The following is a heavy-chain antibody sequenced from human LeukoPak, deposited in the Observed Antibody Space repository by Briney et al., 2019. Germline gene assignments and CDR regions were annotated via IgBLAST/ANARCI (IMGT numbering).Heavy chain of an antibody. V-gene: IGHV3-23*01. Sequence: GGSLRLSCAASGFTFSNYAMSWVRQAPGKGLEWVSAISGSGGSTHYADSVKGRFTISRDNSKNTLYLQMNRLRAEDTAVYYCAKDGVRGVATYYFDYWGQGTLVTVSS. D-gene: IGHD3-10*01. CDR1: GFTFSNYA. CDR3: AKDGVRGVATYYFDY. CDR2: ISGSGGST. J-gene: IGHJ4*02.